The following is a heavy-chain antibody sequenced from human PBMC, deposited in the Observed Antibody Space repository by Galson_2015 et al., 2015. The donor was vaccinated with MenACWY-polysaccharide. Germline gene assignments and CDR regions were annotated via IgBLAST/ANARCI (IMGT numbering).Heavy chain of an antibody. CDR3: AKSRAPGWDAFDI. D-gene: IGHD5-24*01. CDR1: GFTFSSYA. J-gene: IGHJ3*02. V-gene: IGHV3-23*01. CDR2: ISDSGGHT. Sequence: SLRLSCAASGFTFSSYAMHWFRQAPGKGLEWASAISDSGGHTYYADSVKGRITISRDNSKSTVYLQMNNLRAEDTAVYYCAKSRAPGWDAFDIWGQGTMVTVSS.